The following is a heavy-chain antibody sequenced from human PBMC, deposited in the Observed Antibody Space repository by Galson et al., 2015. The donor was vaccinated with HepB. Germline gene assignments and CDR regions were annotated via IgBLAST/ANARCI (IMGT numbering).Heavy chain of an antibody. CDR3: ARDRDYYDSSSYYYGMDV. V-gene: IGHV3-21*01. Sequence: SLRLSCAASGFTFSSYSMNWVRQAPGKGLEWVSSISRSSSYIYYADSVKGRFTISRDNAKNSLYLQMNSLRAEDTAVYYCARDRDYYDSSSYYYGMDVWGQGTRSPSP. J-gene: IGHJ6*02. CDR2: ISRSSSYI. D-gene: IGHD3-22*01. CDR1: GFTFSSYS.